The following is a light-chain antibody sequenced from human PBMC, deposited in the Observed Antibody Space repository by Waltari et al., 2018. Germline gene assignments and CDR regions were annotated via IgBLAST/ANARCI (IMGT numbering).Light chain of an antibody. CDR3: ATWDDSLSGVV. Sequence: QSVLTQPPSVSEAPRQRVTISCSGSSSNIGRHAVNWYQQLPGKAPKLLIYYDDLLPSGVSVRFSGSKSGTSASLAISGLQSEDEAHYYCATWDDSLSGVVFGGGTKLTVL. CDR1: SSNIGRHA. J-gene: IGLJ3*02. CDR2: YDD. V-gene: IGLV1-36*01.